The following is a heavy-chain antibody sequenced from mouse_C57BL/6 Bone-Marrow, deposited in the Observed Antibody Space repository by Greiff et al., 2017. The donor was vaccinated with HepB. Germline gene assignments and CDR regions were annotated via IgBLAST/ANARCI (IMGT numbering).Heavy chain of an antibody. CDR3: GGRGNYSNHDLDY. V-gene: IGHV1-9*01. J-gene: IGHJ2*01. Sequence: VQLQQSGAELLKPGASVKLSCKATGYTFTGYWIEWVKQRPGHGLEWIVEILPGSGSTNYNEKFKGKATFTADTSSNTAYMQLSSLATEDSANYYCGGRGNYSNHDLDYWGEGTTVTVSS. D-gene: IGHD2-5*01. CDR2: ILPGSGST. CDR1: GYTFTGYW.